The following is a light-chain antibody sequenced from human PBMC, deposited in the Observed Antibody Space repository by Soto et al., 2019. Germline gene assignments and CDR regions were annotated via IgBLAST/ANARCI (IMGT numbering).Light chain of an antibody. V-gene: IGKV3-15*01. Sequence: EIVITQSPDTVYVSPGEGSTLSSRASQSVRTKLAWYQQKAGQAARLLSFGASTGATGIPDRFSGIVSGAKFSLTISILDREDLGVYYWLHPRNWPLPFGQGIRLGIK. CDR1: QSVRTK. CDR2: GAS. CDR3: LHPRNWPLP. J-gene: IGKJ5*01.